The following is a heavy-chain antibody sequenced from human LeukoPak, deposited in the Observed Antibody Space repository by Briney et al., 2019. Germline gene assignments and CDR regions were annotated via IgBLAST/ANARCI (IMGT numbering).Heavy chain of an antibody. D-gene: IGHD2-2*02. V-gene: IGHV1-46*01. CDR2: INPSGGST. CDR3: AMVVPAAIGFDP. J-gene: IGHJ5*02. Sequence: ASVKVSCKASGYTFTSYYMHWVRQAPGQGLEWMGIINPSGGSTSYAQKLQGRVTMTRDTSTSTVYMELSSLRSEDTAVYYCAMVVPAAIGFDPWGQGTLVTVSS. CDR1: GYTFTSYY.